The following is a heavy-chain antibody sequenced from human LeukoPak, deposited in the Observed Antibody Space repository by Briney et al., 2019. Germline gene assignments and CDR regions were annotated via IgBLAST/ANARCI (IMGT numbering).Heavy chain of an antibody. D-gene: IGHD3-3*01. CDR3: AKAPPKEHDLWSGYYNYMDV. J-gene: IGHJ6*03. Sequence: SETLSLTCTVSGGSVSRSPYYWGWIRQPPGKGLEWIGNIYYSGSTYYNPSLKSRVTISVDTSKNQFSLKVTSVTAADTAVYYCAKAPPKEHDLWSGYYNYMDVWGKGTTVTVSS. V-gene: IGHV4-39*07. CDR2: IYYSGST. CDR1: GGSVSRSPYY.